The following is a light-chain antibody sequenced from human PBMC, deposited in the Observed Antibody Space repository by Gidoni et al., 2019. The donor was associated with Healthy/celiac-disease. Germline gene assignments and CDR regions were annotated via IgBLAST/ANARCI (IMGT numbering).Light chain of an antibody. J-gene: IGKJ2*01. V-gene: IGKV3-11*01. CDR3: QQRSNWRYT. CDR2: DAS. CDR1: QSVSSY. Sequence: EIVLTQSPATLSLSPGERATLSCRASQSVSSYLAWYQQKPGQAPRLLIYDASNSATGIPARFSGSGSGTDFTLTISSLEPEDFAVYYCQQRSNWRYTFGQXTKLEIK.